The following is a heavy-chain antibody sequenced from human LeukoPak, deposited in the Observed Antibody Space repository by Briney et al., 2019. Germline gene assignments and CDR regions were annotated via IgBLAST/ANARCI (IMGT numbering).Heavy chain of an antibody. D-gene: IGHD3-22*01. CDR2: INPNSGGT. J-gene: IGHJ5*02. Sequence: ASVKVSCKASGYTFTGYYMHWVRQAPGQGLEWMGWINPNSGGTNYAQKFQGRVTMTRDTSISTAYMELRRLRSDDTAVYYCARGRITMIVVAERYNWFDPWGQGTLVTVS. CDR3: ARGRITMIVVAERYNWFDP. CDR1: GYTFTGYY. V-gene: IGHV1-2*02.